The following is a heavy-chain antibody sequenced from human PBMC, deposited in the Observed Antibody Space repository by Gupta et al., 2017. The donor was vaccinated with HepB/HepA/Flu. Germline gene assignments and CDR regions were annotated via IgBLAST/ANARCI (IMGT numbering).Heavy chain of an antibody. CDR2: IYYSGST. Sequence: LQLQESGPGLVKPSETLSLTCTVSGGSISSSSYYWGWIRQPPGKGLEWIGSIYYSGSTYYNPSLKSRVTISVDTSKNQFSLKLSSVTAADTAVYYCARRLRDSVSWFDPWGQGTLVTVSS. V-gene: IGHV4-39*01. D-gene: IGHD2-8*01. J-gene: IGHJ5*02. CDR3: ARRLRDSVSWFDP. CDR1: GGSISSSSYY.